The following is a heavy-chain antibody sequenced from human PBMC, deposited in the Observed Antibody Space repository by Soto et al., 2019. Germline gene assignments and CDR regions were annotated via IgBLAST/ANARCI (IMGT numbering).Heavy chain of an antibody. CDR3: ARQYYDSSGYLYGGGYYFDY. CDR1: SGGP. V-gene: IGHV3-23*01. Sequence: SGGPRIMNRKAPGKGLEWVSAISGSGGSTYYADYVKGRFTISRDNSKNTLYLQMNSLRAEDTAVYYCARQYYDSSGYLYGGGYYFDYWGQGTLVTVSS. J-gene: IGHJ4*02. D-gene: IGHD3-22*01. CDR2: ISGSGGST.